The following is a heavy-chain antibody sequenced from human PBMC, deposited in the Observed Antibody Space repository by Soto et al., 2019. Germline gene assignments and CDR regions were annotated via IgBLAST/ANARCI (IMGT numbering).Heavy chain of an antibody. CDR1: GGSFKSGSYS. CDR2: VYHTGRP. CDR3: ASDFAYFDS. D-gene: IGHD3-3*01. V-gene: IGHV4-61*01. Sequence: QVQLQESGPGLVKPSETLSLTCTVSGGSFKSGSYSWSWIRQPPGKGLEWIGYVYHTGRPSYNPSLKRPGSISTDTSKNQFSLKLASVTAADTSVYFCASDFAYFDSWGQGTLVTVSS. J-gene: IGHJ4*02.